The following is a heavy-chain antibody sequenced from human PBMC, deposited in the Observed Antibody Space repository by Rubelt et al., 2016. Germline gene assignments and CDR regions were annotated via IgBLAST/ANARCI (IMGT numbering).Heavy chain of an antibody. CDR1: GGSISSNSW. V-gene: IGHV4-4*02. CDR2: VFHSGST. J-gene: IGHJ4*02. Sequence: QLQLQESGPGLVKPSGTLSLTCAVSGGSISSNSWWSWVRQPPGQGLEWIGEVFHSGSTNYNPSLKSRVTISVDKSESRFSLNLTAVTAADTALYFCTSWNYVWFDYWGQGSLVIVSS. CDR3: TSWNYVWFDY. D-gene: IGHD1-7*01.